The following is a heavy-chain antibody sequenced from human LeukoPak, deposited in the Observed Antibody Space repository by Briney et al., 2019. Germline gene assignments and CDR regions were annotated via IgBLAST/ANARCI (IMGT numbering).Heavy chain of an antibody. V-gene: IGHV3-21*01. D-gene: IGHD2-2*01. J-gene: IGHJ6*03. CDR2: ISSSSSYI. CDR1: GLTFSSYS. CDR3: ARATEGYCSSTSCYGLIWYYYYYMDV. Sequence: KPGGSLRLSCAASGLTFSSYSTNWVRQAPGKGLEWVSSISSSSSYIYYADSVKGRFTISRDNAKNSLYLQMNSLRAEDTAVYYCARATEGYCSSTSCYGLIWYYYYYMDVWGKGTTVTVSS.